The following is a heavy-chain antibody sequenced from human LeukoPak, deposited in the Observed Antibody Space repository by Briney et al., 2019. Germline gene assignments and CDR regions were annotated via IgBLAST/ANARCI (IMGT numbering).Heavy chain of an antibody. CDR2: IYYSGST. D-gene: IGHD1-26*01. Sequence: SETLSLTCTVSGGSISSYYWSWIRQPPGKGLEWIGYIYYSGSTNYNPSLKSRVTISVDTSKNQFSLKLSSVTAADTAVYYCARGSRGSYSNFDYWGQGTLVTVSS. V-gene: IGHV4-59*01. CDR1: GGSISSYY. J-gene: IGHJ4*02. CDR3: ARGSRGSYSNFDY.